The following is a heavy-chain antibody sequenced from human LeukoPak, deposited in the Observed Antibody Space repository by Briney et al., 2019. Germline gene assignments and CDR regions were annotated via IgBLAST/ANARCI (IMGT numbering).Heavy chain of an antibody. Sequence: GSSVKVSCKASGGTFSSYAISWVRQAPGQGLEWMGGIIPIFGTANYARKFQGRVTITADESTSRAYMELSSLRSEDTAVYYCARDKVPIVVVPAAHRNYYYGMDVWGQGTTVTVSS. CDR1: GGTFSSYA. CDR2: IIPIFGTA. V-gene: IGHV1-69*01. CDR3: ARDKVPIVVVPAAHRNYYYGMDV. D-gene: IGHD2-2*01. J-gene: IGHJ6*02.